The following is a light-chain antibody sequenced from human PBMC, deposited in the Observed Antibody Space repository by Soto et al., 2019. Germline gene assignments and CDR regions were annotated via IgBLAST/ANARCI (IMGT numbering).Light chain of an antibody. CDR2: GAS. V-gene: IGKV3-20*01. J-gene: IGKJ4*01. Sequence: EIVLTQSPGTLSLSPGERATLSCRASQSVSSHLAWYQQRPGQAPRRLIYGASSRATGIPDRFSGSGSGTDFTLTLSSLEPEDFALDLYQQYGNAPPPTFGGGTKVEIK. CDR1: QSVSSH. CDR3: QQYGNAPPPT.